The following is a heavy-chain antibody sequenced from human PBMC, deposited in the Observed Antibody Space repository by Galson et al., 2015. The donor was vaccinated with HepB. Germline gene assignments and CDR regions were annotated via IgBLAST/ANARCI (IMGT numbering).Heavy chain of an antibody. CDR1: GFIFSSYA. Sequence: SLRLSCAASGFIFSSYAMSWVRQAPGKGLEWVSTINNSGGSTYYADSVKGRFTISRDNSKNTLYLQMNSLRAEDTAVYYCAKWGLMITFGGDLDYWGQGTLVTVSS. CDR3: AKWGLMITFGGDLDY. D-gene: IGHD3-16*01. V-gene: IGHV3-23*01. J-gene: IGHJ4*02. CDR2: INNSGGST.